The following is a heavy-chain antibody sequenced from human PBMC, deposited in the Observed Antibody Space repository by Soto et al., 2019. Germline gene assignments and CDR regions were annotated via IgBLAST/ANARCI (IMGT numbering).Heavy chain of an antibody. J-gene: IGHJ4*02. CDR3: VSDGDTCSGPDCYRSFDY. D-gene: IGHD6-19*01. Sequence: DVQLVESGGGLVQPGGSVRLSCVASGLTLSSYWMSWVRQAPGKGLEWVANIKQDGSAKYYVDSVKGRFTISRDNTEKSLYLQMDSLRAEDTAVYFCVSDGDTCSGPDCYRSFDYWGQGTLVTVSS. V-gene: IGHV3-7*03. CDR1: GLTLSSYW. CDR2: IKQDGSAK.